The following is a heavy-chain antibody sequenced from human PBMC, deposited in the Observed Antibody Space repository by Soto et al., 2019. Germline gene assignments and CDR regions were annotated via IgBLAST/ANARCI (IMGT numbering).Heavy chain of an antibody. V-gene: IGHV4-30-4*01. CDR3: ARESGCSGGICSLPYFFDY. J-gene: IGHJ4*02. D-gene: IGHD2-15*01. CDR1: GGSISSGDYY. CDR2: IYYSGST. Sequence: SETLSLTCTVSGGSISSGDYYWSWIRQPPGKGLEWIGYIYYSGSTYYNPSLKSRVTISVDTSKNQFSLKLSSVTAADTAVYYCARESGCSGGICSLPYFFDYWGRGTLVTVS.